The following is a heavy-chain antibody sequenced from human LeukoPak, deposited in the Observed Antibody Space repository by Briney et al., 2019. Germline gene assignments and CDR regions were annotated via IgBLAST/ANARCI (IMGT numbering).Heavy chain of an antibody. CDR1: GYTFTSFA. J-gene: IGHJ4*02. Sequence: ASVKVSCKASGYTFTSFAMNWVRQAPGQGLEWIGWINTNTGNPTYAQGFTGRFVFSLDTSVSTAYLHISSLQAEDTAVYYCARAELSCNGSTCFSYWGQGTLVTVSS. CDR2: INTNTGNP. D-gene: IGHD2/OR15-2a*01. V-gene: IGHV7-4-1*02. CDR3: ARAELSCNGSTCFSY.